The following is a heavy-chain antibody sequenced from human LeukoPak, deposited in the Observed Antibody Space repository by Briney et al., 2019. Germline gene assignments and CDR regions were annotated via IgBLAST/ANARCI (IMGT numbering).Heavy chain of an antibody. CDR2: IYYSGST. V-gene: IGHV4-59*08. D-gene: IGHD3-22*01. J-gene: IGHJ6*02. CDR1: GGSISGYY. CDR3: ARRLPGYYYYMDV. Sequence: SETLSLTCTVSGGSISGYYWSWVRQPPGKGLEWIGYIYYSGSTSYNPSLKSRVTILVDTSKNQFSLRLSSVTAADTAVYYCARRLPGYYYYMDVWGQGTTVTVPS.